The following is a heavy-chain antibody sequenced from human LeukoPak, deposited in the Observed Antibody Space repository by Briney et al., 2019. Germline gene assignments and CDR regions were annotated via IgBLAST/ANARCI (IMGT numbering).Heavy chain of an antibody. Sequence: GGSLRLSCAASGFTFSSYGMHWVRQAAGKGLEWVAVIWYDGGNKYYADSVKGRFTISRDNSKNTLYLQMNSLRAEDTAVYYCARGGGDFVFRYGMDVWGQGTTVTVSS. J-gene: IGHJ6*02. CDR1: GFTFSSYG. D-gene: IGHD2-21*02. CDR2: IWYDGGNK. CDR3: ARGGGDFVFRYGMDV. V-gene: IGHV3-33*01.